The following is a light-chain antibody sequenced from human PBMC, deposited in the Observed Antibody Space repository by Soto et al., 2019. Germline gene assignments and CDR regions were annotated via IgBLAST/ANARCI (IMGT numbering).Light chain of an antibody. CDR2: EVS. CDR3: CSYAGSSTFASV. Sequence: QSVLTQPASGSGSPGQSITISCTGNSSDGGGYNLVSWYQQHPGKAPKLMIYEVSKRPSGVSNRFSGSKSGNTASLTISGLQAEDEADYYCCSYAGSSTFASVFGTGTKVPVL. J-gene: IGLJ1*01. V-gene: IGLV2-23*02. CDR1: SSDGGGYNL.